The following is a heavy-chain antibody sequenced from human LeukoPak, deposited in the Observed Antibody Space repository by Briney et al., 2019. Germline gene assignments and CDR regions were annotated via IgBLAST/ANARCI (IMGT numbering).Heavy chain of an antibody. Sequence: PGGSLRLSCAASGFTFSNAWMSWVRQAPGKGLEWVGRIKSKTDGGTTDYAAPVKGRFTISRDDSKNTLYLQMNSLNTEDTAVYYCTTCEAARQWGYWYFDLWGRGTLVTVSS. D-gene: IGHD1-26*01. CDR2: IKSKTDGGTT. J-gene: IGHJ2*01. CDR1: GFTFSNAW. V-gene: IGHV3-15*01. CDR3: TTCEAARQWGYWYFDL.